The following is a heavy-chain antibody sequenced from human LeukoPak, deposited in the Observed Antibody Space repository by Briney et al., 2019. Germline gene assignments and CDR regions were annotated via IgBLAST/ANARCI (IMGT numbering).Heavy chain of an antibody. D-gene: IGHD5-24*01. CDR2: IYYSGST. CDR1: GGSISSYY. CDR3: ARQAPRRDGYYLDAFDI. Sequence: PSETLSLTCTVSGGSISSYYWGWIRQPPGKGLEWIGSIYYSGSTYYNPSLTSRVTISVDTSKNQFSLKLSSVPAADTAVYYCARQAPRRDGYYLDAFDIWGQGTMVTVSS. J-gene: IGHJ3*02. V-gene: IGHV4-39*01.